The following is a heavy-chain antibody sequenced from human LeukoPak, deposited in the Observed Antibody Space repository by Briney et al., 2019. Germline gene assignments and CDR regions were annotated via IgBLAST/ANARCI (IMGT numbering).Heavy chain of an antibody. CDR1: GGTFSSYA. J-gene: IGHJ4*02. Sequence: SVKVSCKASGGTFSSYAISWVRQAPGQGLEWTGGVIPIFGTANYAQKFQGRVTITADESTSTAYMELSSLRSEDTAVYYCARVPPSRYCSSTSCFSYYFDYWGQGTLVTVSS. CDR2: VIPIFGTA. D-gene: IGHD2-2*01. V-gene: IGHV1-69*01. CDR3: ARVPPSRYCSSTSCFSYYFDY.